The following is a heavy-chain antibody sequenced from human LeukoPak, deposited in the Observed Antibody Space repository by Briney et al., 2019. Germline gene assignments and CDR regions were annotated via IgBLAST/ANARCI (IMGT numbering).Heavy chain of an antibody. CDR1: GFTFSSYS. D-gene: IGHD6-13*01. V-gene: IGHV3-48*04. Sequence: GGSLRLSCAASGFTFSSYSMAWVRQAPGKGLEWVSYISIRSSTIYYADSVKGRFTISRDNAKNSLYLQMNSLRAEDTAFYYCVRVHRYSSSWVSFDYWGQGTLVTVSS. CDR2: ISIRSSTI. J-gene: IGHJ4*02. CDR3: VRVHRYSSSWVSFDY.